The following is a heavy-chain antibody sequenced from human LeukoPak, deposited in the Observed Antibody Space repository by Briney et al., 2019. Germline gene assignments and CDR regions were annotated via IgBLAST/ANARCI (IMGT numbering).Heavy chain of an antibody. V-gene: IGHV3-21*01. CDR1: GFTFSSYS. D-gene: IGHD3-22*01. J-gene: IGHJ4*02. CDR3: ARGFTYYYDSSADPSVFYYFDY. Sequence: GGSLRLSCAASGFTFSSYSMNWVRQAPGKGLEWVSSISTSSSYIYYADSVKGRLSISRDHAKNSLSLQMNSLRTEDTAVYYCARGFTYYYDSSADPSVFYYFDYWGQGTLVTVSS. CDR2: ISTSSSYI.